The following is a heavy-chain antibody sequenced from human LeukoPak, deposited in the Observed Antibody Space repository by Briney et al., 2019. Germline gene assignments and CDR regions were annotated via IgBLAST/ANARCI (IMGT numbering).Heavy chain of an antibody. V-gene: IGHV3-30*04. Sequence: GGSLRLSCAASGFVFRSYPMQWVRQAPGKGLEWVTIISYDGNHIFYADSVKGRFTISRDNSKNTLYLQMNGLRPEDTAVYYCETAIQLSPFWGQGTLVTVSS. J-gene: IGHJ4*02. D-gene: IGHD1-1*01. CDR3: ETAIQLSPF. CDR2: ISYDGNHI. CDR1: GFVFRSYP.